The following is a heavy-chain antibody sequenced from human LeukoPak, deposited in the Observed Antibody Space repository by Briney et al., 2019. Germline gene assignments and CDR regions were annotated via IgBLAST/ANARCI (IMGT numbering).Heavy chain of an antibody. CDR1: GYSISSGYY. Sequence: SETLSLTCTVSGYSISSGYYWGWIRQPPGRGLEWIGSIYHSGSTYYNPSLKSRVTISVDTSKNQFSLKLSSVTAADTAVYYCARDAYYDFWSGTLGWFDPWGQGTLVTVSS. J-gene: IGHJ5*02. V-gene: IGHV4-38-2*02. CDR2: IYHSGST. CDR3: ARDAYYDFWSGTLGWFDP. D-gene: IGHD3-3*01.